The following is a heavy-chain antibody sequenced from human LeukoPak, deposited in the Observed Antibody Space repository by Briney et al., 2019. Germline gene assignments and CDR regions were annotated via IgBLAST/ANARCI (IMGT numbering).Heavy chain of an antibody. CDR3: ARDGADVYGRAFDY. CDR1: GGSISSYF. V-gene: IGHV4-4*07. Sequence: SETLSLTCYVSGGSISSYFWAWIRQPAGKVLGWIGRIHASGTTNYNSSLKSRVSMSVDTSKKQFSLKLTSVTAADTAVYFCARDGADVYGRAFDYWGQATLVSVSS. J-gene: IGHJ4*02. CDR2: IHASGTT. D-gene: IGHD3-10*01.